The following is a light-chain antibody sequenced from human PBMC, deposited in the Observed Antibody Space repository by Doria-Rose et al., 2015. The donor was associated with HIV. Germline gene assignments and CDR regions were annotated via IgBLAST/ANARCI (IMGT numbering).Light chain of an antibody. J-gene: IGLJ1*01. Sequence: PGQSITISCTGTSSDVGGFGDVSWYQQHPGKAPKLMIYDVSNRPSGVSNRFSGSKSGDTASLIISGLQAEDEADYYCNSYTTSSTHNYVFGTGTKVTVL. CDR2: DVS. CDR3: NSYTTSSTHNYV. V-gene: IGLV2-14*03. CDR1: SSDVGGFGD.